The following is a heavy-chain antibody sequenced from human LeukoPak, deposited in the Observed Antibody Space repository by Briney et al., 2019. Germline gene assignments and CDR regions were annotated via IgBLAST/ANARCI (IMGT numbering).Heavy chain of an antibody. CDR2: IKTKTDGGTT. CDR3: TTDLSRSYFGS. V-gene: IGHV3-15*01. J-gene: IGHJ4*02. CDR1: GCTFSNVW. Sequence: GGSLRLSCAASGCTFSNVWMSWVRQAPGKGLEWVGRIKTKTDGGTTGYAAPVKGRFTISRDDSKNTLYLQMNSLKTDDTAVYYCTTDLSRSYFGSWGQGTLVTVSS. D-gene: IGHD2-2*01.